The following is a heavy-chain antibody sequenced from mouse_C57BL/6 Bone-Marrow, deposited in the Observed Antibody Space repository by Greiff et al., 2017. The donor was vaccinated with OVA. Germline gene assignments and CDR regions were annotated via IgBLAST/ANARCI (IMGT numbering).Heavy chain of an antibody. Sequence: QVQLKQSGAELVRPGASVTLSCKASGYTFTDYEMHWVKQTPVHGLEWIGALDPETGGTAYNQTFKGKAILTADKSSSPAYIELRSLTSDYSAVYYCTSPDYYDYDGCAYWGEGTLVTVSA. CDR3: TSPDYYDYDGCAY. V-gene: IGHV1-15*01. CDR1: GYTFTDYE. J-gene: IGHJ3*01. CDR2: LDPETGGT. D-gene: IGHD2-4*01.